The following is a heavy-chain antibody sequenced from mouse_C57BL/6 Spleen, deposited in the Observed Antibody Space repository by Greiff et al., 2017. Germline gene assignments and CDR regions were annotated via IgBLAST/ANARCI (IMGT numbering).Heavy chain of an antibody. CDR1: GYTFTSYT. Sequence: QVQLQQSGAELARPGASVKMSCKASGYTFTSYTMHWVKQRPGQGLEWIGYITPSSGYTKYNQKFKDKATLTADKSSSTAYMQLSSLTSEDSAVYYCARTASPYYYAMDYWGQGTSVTVSS. CDR2: ITPSSGYT. CDR3: ARTASPYYYAMDY. J-gene: IGHJ4*01. V-gene: IGHV1-4*01. D-gene: IGHD6-2*01.